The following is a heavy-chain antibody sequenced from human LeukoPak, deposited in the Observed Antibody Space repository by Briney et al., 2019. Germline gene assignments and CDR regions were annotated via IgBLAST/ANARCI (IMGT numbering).Heavy chain of an antibody. Sequence: GGSLRLSCAASGFTFSDYYMSWIRQAPGRGLEWVSDISSSSSYTNYADSVKGRFTISRDNAKNSLYLQMNSLRAEDTAVYYCVRGGRVTTVINYWGQGTLVTVSS. V-gene: IGHV3-11*03. CDR3: VRGGRVTTVINY. CDR2: ISSSSSYT. D-gene: IGHD4-17*01. J-gene: IGHJ4*02. CDR1: GFTFSDYY.